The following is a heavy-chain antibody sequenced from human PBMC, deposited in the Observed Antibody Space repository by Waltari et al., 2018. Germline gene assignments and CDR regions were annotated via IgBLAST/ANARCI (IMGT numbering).Heavy chain of an antibody. CDR1: GGTFSSYT. D-gene: IGHD2-2*01. CDR3: ARPGYCTGTSCYSPYYYAMDV. J-gene: IGHJ6*02. CDR2: IIPILDIT. Sequence: QVQLVQSGAEVKKPGSSVTVSCKASGGTFSSYTFSWVRRAPGQGLEWLGRIIPILDITTYAQKFQGRVTITTDKSTSTAYMELSSLRSEDTAMYYCARPGYCTGTSCYSPYYYAMDVWGQGTTVIVSS. V-gene: IGHV1-69*02.